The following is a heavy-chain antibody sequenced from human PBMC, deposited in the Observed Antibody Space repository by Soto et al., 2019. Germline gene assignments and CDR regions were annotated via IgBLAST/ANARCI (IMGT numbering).Heavy chain of an antibody. V-gene: IGHV3-53*05. Sequence: GGSLRLSCAASGFTVSSNYMSWVRQAPGKGLEWVSVIYSGGSTYYADSVKGRFTISRDNSKNTLYLQMNSLRAEDTAFYYCARDYDEDFGYDLDYFDYWGQGTLVTVSS. CDR2: IYSGGST. J-gene: IGHJ4*02. CDR1: GFTVSSNY. D-gene: IGHD5-12*01. CDR3: ARDYDEDFGYDLDYFDY.